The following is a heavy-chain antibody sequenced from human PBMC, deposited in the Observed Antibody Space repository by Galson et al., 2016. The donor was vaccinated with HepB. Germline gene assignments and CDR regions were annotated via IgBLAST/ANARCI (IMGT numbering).Heavy chain of an antibody. Sequence: QSGAEVKKPGESLRISCKTSGYSFTSYWISWVRQMPGNGLEWMGRIDPSGSYTKYSPSFRGHVTISVDKSTSTAYLEFTSLKSSDNAMYYCARHCIGGSCYHPDYWGQGTLVTVSS. CDR1: GYSFTSYW. V-gene: IGHV5-10-1*01. J-gene: IGHJ4*02. CDR3: ARHCIGGSCYHPDY. CDR2: IDPSGSYT. D-gene: IGHD2-15*01.